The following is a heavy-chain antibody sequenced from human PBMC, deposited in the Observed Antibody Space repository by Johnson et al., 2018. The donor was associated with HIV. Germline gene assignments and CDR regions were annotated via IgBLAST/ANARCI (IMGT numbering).Heavy chain of an antibody. J-gene: IGHJ3*02. V-gene: IGHV3-15*01. CDR2: IKSKTDGGTT. CDR3: ARAYTYGAFDI. CDR1: GFTVSSNY. D-gene: IGHD5-18*01. Sequence: VQLVESGGGLIQPGGSLRLSCAASGFTVSSNYMSWVRQAPGKGLEWVGRIKSKTDGGTTDYAAPVKGRFTISRDDSKNTLYLQMNSLRAEDTAVYYCARAYTYGAFDIWGQGTMVTVSS.